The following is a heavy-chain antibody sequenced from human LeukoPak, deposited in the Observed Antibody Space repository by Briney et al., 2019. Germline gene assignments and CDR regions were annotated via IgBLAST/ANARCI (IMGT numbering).Heavy chain of an antibody. CDR3: ARGRNYYYSMDV. Sequence: SETLSLTCTVSGDSITNYYWIWIRQPPGKGLEWIGYIHYSGSTNYNPSLKGRVTISVDTSKNQFSLKLSSVTAADTAVYYCARGRNYYYSMDVWGKGTTVTVSS. CDR2: IHYSGST. CDR1: GDSITNYY. V-gene: IGHV4-59*01. J-gene: IGHJ6*03.